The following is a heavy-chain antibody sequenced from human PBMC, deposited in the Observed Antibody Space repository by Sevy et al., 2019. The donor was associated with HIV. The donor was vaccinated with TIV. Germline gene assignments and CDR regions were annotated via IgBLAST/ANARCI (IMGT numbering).Heavy chain of an antibody. CDR2: ISSSSSTI. CDR1: GFTFSSYS. D-gene: IGHD2-2*01. J-gene: IGHJ6*02. Sequence: GGSLRLSCAASGFTFSSYSMNWVRQAPGKGLEWVSYISSSSSTIYYAYSVKGRFTISRDNAKNSLYLQMNSLRAEDTAVYYCARDCSSTTCLWGMDVWGQGTTVTVSS. CDR3: ARDCSSTTCLWGMDV. V-gene: IGHV3-48*04.